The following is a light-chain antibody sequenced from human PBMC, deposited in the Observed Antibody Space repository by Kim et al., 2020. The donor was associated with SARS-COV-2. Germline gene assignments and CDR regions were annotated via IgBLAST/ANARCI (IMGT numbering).Light chain of an antibody. CDR2: SSK. Sequence: RVNISCSGSSSNIGSNTVEWYQQLPGTAPKLLIYSSKQRPSGVPDRFSGSKSGTSASLAISGLQSEDEAEYFCAAWDDSLNGRVVFGGGTKLTVL. CDR1: SSNIGSNT. CDR3: AAWDDSLNGRVV. J-gene: IGLJ2*01. V-gene: IGLV1-44*01.